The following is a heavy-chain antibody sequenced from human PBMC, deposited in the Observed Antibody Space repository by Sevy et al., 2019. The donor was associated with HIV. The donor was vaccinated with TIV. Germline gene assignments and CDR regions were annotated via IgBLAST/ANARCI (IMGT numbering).Heavy chain of an antibody. CDR2: INPNRGGT. CDR1: GYTFTGYY. D-gene: IGHD6-13*01. CDR3: ARGLNIAAAPLDY. Sequence: ASVKVSCKASGYTFTGYYMHWVRQAPGQGLEWMGWINPNRGGTNYAQKFQGRVTMTRDTYISTAYMELTRLRSDDTAVYYCARGLNIAAAPLDYWGQGTLVTVSS. V-gene: IGHV1-2*02. J-gene: IGHJ4*02.